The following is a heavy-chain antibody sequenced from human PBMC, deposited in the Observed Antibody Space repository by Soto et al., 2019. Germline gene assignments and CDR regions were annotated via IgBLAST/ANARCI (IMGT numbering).Heavy chain of an antibody. CDR3: ARATIFGVVTLPSGYYYGMDV. V-gene: IGHV3-74*01. Sequence: GGSLRLSCAASGFTFSSYWMHWVRQAPGKGLVWVSRINSDGSSTSYADSVKGRFTISRDNAKNTLYLQMNSLRAEETAVYYCARATIFGVVTLPSGYYYGMDVWGQGTTVTVSS. D-gene: IGHD3-3*01. CDR2: INSDGSST. CDR1: GFTFSSYW. J-gene: IGHJ6*02.